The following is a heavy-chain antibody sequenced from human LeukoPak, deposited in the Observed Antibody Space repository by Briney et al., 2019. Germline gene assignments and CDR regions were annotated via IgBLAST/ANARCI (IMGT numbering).Heavy chain of an antibody. CDR1: GGSISSSSYY. Sequence: SETLSLTCTVSGGSISSSSYYWGWIRQPPRKGLEWIGSIYYSGSTYYNPSLKSRVTISVDTSKNQFSLKLSSVTAADTAVYYCARHEDTVIPYWYFDLWGRGTLVTVSS. D-gene: IGHD4-17*01. CDR3: ARHEDTVIPYWYFDL. CDR2: IYYSGST. V-gene: IGHV4-39*01. J-gene: IGHJ2*01.